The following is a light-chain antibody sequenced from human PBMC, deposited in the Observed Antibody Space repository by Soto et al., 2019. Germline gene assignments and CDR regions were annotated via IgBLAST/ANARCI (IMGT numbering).Light chain of an antibody. V-gene: IGKV3-15*01. J-gene: IGKJ1*01. Sequence: EIVMTQSPATLSVSPGERATLSCRASENVYGNVAWYQQKPGHAPSLLIYDASTRATDIPARFSGSGSGTEFTLTISSLQSADCAIYFCQHGRSFGQGTKVDIK. CDR3: QHGRS. CDR2: DAS. CDR1: ENVYGN.